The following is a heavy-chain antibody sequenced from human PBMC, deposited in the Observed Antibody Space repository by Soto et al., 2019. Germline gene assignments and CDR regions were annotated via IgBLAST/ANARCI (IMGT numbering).Heavy chain of an antibody. V-gene: IGHV3-30*18. Sequence: QVQLVESGGGVVQPGRSLRLSCAASGFTFSSYGMHWVRQAPGKGLERVAVISYDGSNKYYADSVKGRFTISRDNSKNTRYLQMNSLRAEDTAVYYCANLPQCYGVDFDYWGQGTLVTVSS. D-gene: IGHD4-17*01. CDR1: GFTFSSYG. J-gene: IGHJ4*02. CDR2: ISYDGSNK. CDR3: ANLPQCYGVDFDY.